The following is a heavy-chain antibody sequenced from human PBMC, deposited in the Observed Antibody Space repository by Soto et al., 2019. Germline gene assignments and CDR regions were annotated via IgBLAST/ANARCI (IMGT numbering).Heavy chain of an antibody. CDR1: GFTFISSF. J-gene: IGHJ4*02. CDR3: ARYFRGSGRYFFDY. V-gene: IGHV3-7*03. Sequence: EVQLVESGGGLVQPGGSLRLSCVASGFTFISSFMGWVRQAPGKGLEWVANINQDGGGTYYVDSVEGRFTISRDNAKDSLYLQMNSLRGEDTAVYYCARYFRGSGRYFFDYWGQGTLVIVPS. D-gene: IGHD6-19*01. CDR2: INQDGGGT.